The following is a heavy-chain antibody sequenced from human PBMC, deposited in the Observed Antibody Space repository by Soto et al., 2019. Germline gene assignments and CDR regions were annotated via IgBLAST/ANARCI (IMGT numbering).Heavy chain of an antibody. CDR1: GFTVSSNY. V-gene: IGHV3-66*01. D-gene: IGHD2-2*01. CDR2: IYSGGST. J-gene: IGHJ4*02. CDR3: ARDSEGYCSSTSCYDLSFFDY. Sequence: GGSLRLSCAASGFTVSSNYMSWVRQAPGKGLEWVSVIYSGGSTYYADSVKGRFTISRDNSKNTLYLQMNSLRAEDTAVYYCARDSEGYCSSTSCYDLSFFDYWGQGTLVTVSS.